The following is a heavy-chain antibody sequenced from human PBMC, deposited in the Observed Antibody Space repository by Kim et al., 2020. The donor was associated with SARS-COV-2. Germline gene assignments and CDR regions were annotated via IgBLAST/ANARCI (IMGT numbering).Heavy chain of an antibody. CDR2: ISYDGSNK. CDR3: AKDVDLWFGEGPFDY. V-gene: IGHV3-30*18. Sequence: GGSLRLSCAASGFTFSSYGMHWVRQAPGKGLEWVAVISYDGSNKYYADSVKGRFTISRDNSKNTLYLQMNSLRAEDTAVYYCAKDVDLWFGEGPFDYWGQGTLVTVSS. D-gene: IGHD3-10*01. CDR1: GFTFSSYG. J-gene: IGHJ4*02.